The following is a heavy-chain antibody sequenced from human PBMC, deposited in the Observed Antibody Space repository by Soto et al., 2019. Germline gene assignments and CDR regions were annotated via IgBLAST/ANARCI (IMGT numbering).Heavy chain of an antibody. J-gene: IGHJ5*02. V-gene: IGHV4-34*01. CDR1: GGSFSGYY. Sequence: SETLSLTCAVYGGSFSGYYWSWLRQPPGKGLEWIGEINHSGSTNYNPSLKSRVTISVDTSKNQFSLKVTSVTAADTAVYYCATANWSPHYFDPWGQGTLVT. CDR3: ATANWSPHYFDP. CDR2: INHSGST. D-gene: IGHD1-1*01.